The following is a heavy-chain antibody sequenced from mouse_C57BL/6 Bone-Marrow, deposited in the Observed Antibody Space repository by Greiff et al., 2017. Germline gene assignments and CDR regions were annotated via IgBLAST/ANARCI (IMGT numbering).Heavy chain of an antibody. Sequence: VQLQQPGAELVKPGASVKMSCKASGYTFTSYWITWVKQRPGQGLEWIGDIYPGSGSTNYNEKFKSKATLTVDTSSSTAYMQLSSLTSEDSAVYYCARKAPGSSSWFAYWGQGTLVTVSA. J-gene: IGHJ3*01. D-gene: IGHD1-1*01. CDR2: IYPGSGST. V-gene: IGHV1-55*01. CDR1: GYTFTSYW. CDR3: ARKAPGSSSWFAY.